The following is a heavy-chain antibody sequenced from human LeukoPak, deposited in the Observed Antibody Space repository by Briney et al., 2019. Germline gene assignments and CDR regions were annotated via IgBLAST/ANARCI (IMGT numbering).Heavy chain of an antibody. CDR2: IIPIFGTA. D-gene: IGHD6-19*01. V-gene: IGHV1-69*13. CDR1: GGTFSSYA. Sequence: SVKVSCTASGGTFSSYAISWVRQAPGQGLEWMGGIIPIFGTANYAQKFQGRVTITADESTSTAYMELSSLRSEDTAVYYCATRGSSGWYYFDYWGQGTLVTVSS. J-gene: IGHJ4*02. CDR3: ATRGSSGWYYFDY.